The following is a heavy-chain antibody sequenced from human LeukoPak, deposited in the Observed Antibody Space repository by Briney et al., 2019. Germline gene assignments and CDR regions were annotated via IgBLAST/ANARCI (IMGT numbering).Heavy chain of an antibody. J-gene: IGHJ4*02. CDR1: GSSFTSYW. Sequence: GESLKISCQGSGSSFTSYWIGWVRQLPGKGLEWMGIIYPGDSDTRYSPSFQGQVTISADKSISTAYLQWSCLKASDTAMYYCARAGGLFPRYYFDYWGQGTLATVSS. V-gene: IGHV5-51*01. CDR2: IYPGDSDT. D-gene: IGHD3-10*01. CDR3: ARAGGLFPRYYFDY.